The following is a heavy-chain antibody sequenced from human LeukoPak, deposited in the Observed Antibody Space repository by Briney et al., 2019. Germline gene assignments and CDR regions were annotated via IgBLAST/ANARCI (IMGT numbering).Heavy chain of an antibody. CDR1: GYTLTELS. V-gene: IGHV1-24*01. CDR3: ATDGYYYDSSGYYYPDAFDI. Sequence: ASVKVSCKVSGYTLTELSMHWVRQAPGKGLEWMGGFDPEDGETIYAQKFQGRVTMTEDTSTDTAYMELSSLRSEDTAVYYCATDGYYYDSSGYYYPDAFDIWGQGTMVNVSS. D-gene: IGHD3-22*01. J-gene: IGHJ3*02. CDR2: FDPEDGET.